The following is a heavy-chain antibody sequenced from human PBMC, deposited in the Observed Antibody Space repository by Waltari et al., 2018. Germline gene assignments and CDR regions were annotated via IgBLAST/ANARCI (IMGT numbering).Heavy chain of an antibody. CDR1: ASSPSSGDC. CDR3: ARLLGSRKGELSRYYFDY. Sequence: QVQLQESGPGLVKPSETLSLTPAAPASSPSSGDCWGWIRQPPGRGLAGIGNIFHSGSTYCNPSLKSRVTISVDTSKNRFSLKLRSVTAADTAVYYCARLLGSRKGELSRYYFDYWGQGTLVTVSS. J-gene: IGHJ4*02. V-gene: IGHV4-38-2*01. CDR2: IFHSGST. D-gene: IGHD3-16*02.